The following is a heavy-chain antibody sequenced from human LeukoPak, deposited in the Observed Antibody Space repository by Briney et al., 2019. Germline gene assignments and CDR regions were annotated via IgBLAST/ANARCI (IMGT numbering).Heavy chain of an antibody. CDR1: GGSISSGRYY. J-gene: IGHJ5*02. CDR3: AGQRDSGSYFGRWFDP. Sequence: SETLYLTCTVSGGSISSGRYYWSGIRQPAGKGLEWIGRIYTSGSTNYNPSLKSRVTISVDTAKNQFSLNLSYVTAADTAVYYCAGQRDSGSYFGRWFDPWGQGTLVSVSS. D-gene: IGHD1-26*01. CDR2: IYTSGST. V-gene: IGHV4-61*02.